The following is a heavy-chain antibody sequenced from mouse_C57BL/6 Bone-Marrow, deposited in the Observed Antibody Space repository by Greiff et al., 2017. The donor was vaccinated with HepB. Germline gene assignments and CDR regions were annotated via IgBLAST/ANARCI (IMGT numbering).Heavy chain of an antibody. CDR3: RRSL. V-gene: IGHV1-83*01. CDR2: YPGSGNTY. Sequence: VQLQQSGPELVKPGASVKMSCKASGYTFTDYYMHWVKQKPGKGLEWIGEIYPGSGNTYYNEKFKGKATLTADTSSSTAYMQLSSLTSEDSAVYFCARRSLGGTGTTVTVSS. CDR1: YTFTDYYM. J-gene: IGHJ1*03.